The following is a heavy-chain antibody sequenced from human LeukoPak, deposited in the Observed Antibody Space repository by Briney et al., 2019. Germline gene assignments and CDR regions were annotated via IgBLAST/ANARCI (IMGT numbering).Heavy chain of an antibody. J-gene: IGHJ4*02. D-gene: IGHD4-11*01. CDR1: GVSMSSYY. Sequence: SETLSLTCTVSGVSMSSYYWSWIRQPPGKGLEWIGYIYYSGSTNYNPSLKSRVTISVDTSKNQFTLKLSSVTAADTAVYYCARGGVTTHYGDYFDYWGQGTLVTVSS. CDR3: ARGGVTTHYGDYFDY. CDR2: IYYSGST. V-gene: IGHV4-59*01.